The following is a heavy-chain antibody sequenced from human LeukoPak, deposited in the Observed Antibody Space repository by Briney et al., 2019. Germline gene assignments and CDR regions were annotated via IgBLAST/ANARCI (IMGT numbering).Heavy chain of an antibody. J-gene: IGHJ4*02. D-gene: IGHD4-23*01. V-gene: IGHV4-59*08. Sequence: PSESLTLTCTASGSISSYYWICIRHPPGRGLQWFGHSYYTGSPNYNPSLKSRVTISVDTAKNQFSLKLSSMTAADTAVYYCAVVRSTVGWRSFDYWGQGILVTVSS. CDR3: AVVRSTVGWRSFDY. CDR2: SYYTGSP. CDR1: GSISSYY.